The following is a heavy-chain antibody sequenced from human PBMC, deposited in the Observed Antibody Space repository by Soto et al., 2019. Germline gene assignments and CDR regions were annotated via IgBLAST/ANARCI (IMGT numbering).Heavy chain of an antibody. CDR2: ISGSGGST. V-gene: IGHV3-23*01. D-gene: IGHD2-15*01. CDR3: AKPIGYCSGGSYRVPVCLGAFDI. CDR1: GFSFSSYG. Sequence: PGGSLRLSCAASGFSFSSYGMSWVRQAPGKGLEWVSGISGSGGSTYYADSVKGRFTMSRDNSKNTLYLQMNSLRAEDTAVYYCAKPIGYCSGGSYRVPVCLGAFDIWGLGTMVTVSS. J-gene: IGHJ3*02.